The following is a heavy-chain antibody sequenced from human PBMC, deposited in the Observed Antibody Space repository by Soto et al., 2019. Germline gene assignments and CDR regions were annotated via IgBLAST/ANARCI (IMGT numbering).Heavy chain of an antibody. D-gene: IGHD6-19*01. J-gene: IGHJ5*02. CDR1: GGSISSSSYY. CDR2: IYYSGST. CDR3: ARGIAVAGTGYNWFDP. V-gene: IGHV4-39*01. Sequence: SETLSLTCTVSGGSISSSSYYWGWIRQPPGKGLEWIGSIYYSGSTYYNPSLKSRVTISVETSKNQFSLKLSSVTAADTAVYYCARGIAVAGTGYNWFDPWGQGTLVTVSS.